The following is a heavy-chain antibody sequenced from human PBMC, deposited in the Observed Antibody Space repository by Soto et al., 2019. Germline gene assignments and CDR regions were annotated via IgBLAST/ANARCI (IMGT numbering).Heavy chain of an antibody. CDR1: GGSISSYY. Sequence: PSETLSLTCTVSGGSISSYYWSWIRQPPGKGLEWIGYIYYSGSTNYNPSLKSQVTISVDTSKNQFSLKLSSVTAADTAVYYCARRRRTPYYYYYMDVWGKGTTVTVSS. CDR2: IYYSGST. V-gene: IGHV4-59*08. J-gene: IGHJ6*03. CDR3: ARRRRTPYYYYYMDV.